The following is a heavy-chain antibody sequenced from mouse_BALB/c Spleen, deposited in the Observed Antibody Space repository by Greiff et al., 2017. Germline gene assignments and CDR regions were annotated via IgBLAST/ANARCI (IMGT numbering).Heavy chain of an antibody. CDR1: GYTFTSYT. CDR2: INPSSGYT. D-gene: IGHD1-1*01. V-gene: IGHV1-4*02. J-gene: IGHJ2*01. CDR3: AREGTTVGFDY. Sequence: QVQLQQSAAELARPGASVKMSCKASGYTFTSYTMHWVKQRPGQGLEWIGYINPSSGYTEYNQKFKDKTTLTADKSSSTAYMQLSSLTSEDSAVYYCAREGTTVGFDYWGQGTTLTVSS.